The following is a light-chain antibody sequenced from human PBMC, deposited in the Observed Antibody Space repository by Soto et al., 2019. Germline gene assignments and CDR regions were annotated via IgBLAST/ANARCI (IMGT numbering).Light chain of an antibody. CDR1: SSDVGGYNY. Sequence: ALTQPASVSVSPGQSITISCTGTSSDVGGYNYVSWYQQHPGKAPKLMIYDVSNRPSGVSNRFSGSKSGNTASLTISGLQAEDEADYYCSSYTSSSTEVLGTGTKV. V-gene: IGLV2-14*03. CDR3: SSYTSSSTEV. CDR2: DVS. J-gene: IGLJ1*01.